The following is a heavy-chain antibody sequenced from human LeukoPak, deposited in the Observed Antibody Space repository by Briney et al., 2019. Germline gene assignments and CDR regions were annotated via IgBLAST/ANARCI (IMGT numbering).Heavy chain of an antibody. CDR2: INPSGGST. Sequence: GASVKVSFKASGYTFTSYYMHWVRQAPGQGLEWMGIINPSGGSTSYAQKFQGRVTMTRDTSTSTVCMELSSLRSEDTAVYYCARARRTSCFDYWGQGTLVTVSS. J-gene: IGHJ4*02. CDR3: ARARRTSCFDY. V-gene: IGHV1-46*01. D-gene: IGHD2-2*01. CDR1: GYTFTSYY.